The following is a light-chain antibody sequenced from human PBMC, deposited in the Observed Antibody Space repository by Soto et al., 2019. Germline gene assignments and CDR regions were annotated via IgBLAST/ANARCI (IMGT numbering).Light chain of an antibody. Sequence: DIQMTQSPSTLSPSVGDRVTITCRASESINSYLAWYQQKPGKAPKLLIYKASSLQSGVPSSFSGSGSGTEFTLTISSMQPDDFATYYCQQYNFYSTFGQGTKVEIK. CDR1: ESINSY. V-gene: IGKV1-5*03. J-gene: IGKJ1*01. CDR2: KAS. CDR3: QQYNFYST.